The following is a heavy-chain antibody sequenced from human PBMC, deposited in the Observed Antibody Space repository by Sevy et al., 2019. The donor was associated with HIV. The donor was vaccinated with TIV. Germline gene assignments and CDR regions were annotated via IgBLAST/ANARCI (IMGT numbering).Heavy chain of an antibody. CDR1: GYNITSYW. Sequence: GESLKISCKGSGYNITSYWIGWVRQMPGKGLGWMGIIKPRDSDTRYIPSFQGQVTISVDKSINTAYLQWSSLKASDTAMYYCARQWSSSADYWGQGTLVTVSS. CDR2: IKPRDSDT. J-gene: IGHJ4*02. V-gene: IGHV5-51*01. D-gene: IGHD6-6*01. CDR3: ARQWSSSADY.